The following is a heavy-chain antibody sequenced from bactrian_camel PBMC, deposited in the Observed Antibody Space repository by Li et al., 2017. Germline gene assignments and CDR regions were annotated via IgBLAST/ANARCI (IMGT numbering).Heavy chain of an antibody. CDR1: GYTGSRNC. CDR3: AKDLEGEPDYYNIEYDARSFGS. Sequence: HVQLVESGGGSVQAGGSLRLSCAASGYTGSRNCMAWFRQAPGKERVGVASIWIGTGDTKYDDPVKGRFTISRDNVKARTGYLQMSGLKPEDTAMYYCAKDLEGEPDYYNIEYDARSFGSWGQGTQVTVS. CDR2: IWIGTGDT. V-gene: IGHV3S1*01. D-gene: IGHD4*01. J-gene: IGHJ4*01.